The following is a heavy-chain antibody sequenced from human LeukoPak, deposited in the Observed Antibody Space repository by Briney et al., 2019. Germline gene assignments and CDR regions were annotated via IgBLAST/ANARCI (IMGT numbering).Heavy chain of an antibody. CDR1: GGSISSSSYY. V-gene: IGHV4-61*02. CDR3: AREGGAAAGYYYYYYYMDV. CDR2: IYTSGST. J-gene: IGHJ6*03. D-gene: IGHD6-13*01. Sequence: PSETLSLTCTVSGGSISSSSYYWGWIRQPAGKGLEWIGRIYTSGSTNYNPSLKSRVTMSVDTSKNQFSLKLSSVTAADTAVYYCAREGGAAAGYYYYYYYMDVWGNGTTVTVSS.